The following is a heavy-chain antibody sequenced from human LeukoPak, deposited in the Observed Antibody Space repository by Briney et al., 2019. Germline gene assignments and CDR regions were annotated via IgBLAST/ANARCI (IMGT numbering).Heavy chain of an antibody. CDR1: GFTFSSYS. J-gene: IGHJ6*03. Sequence: GGSLRLSCAASGFTFSSYSMNWVRQAPGKGLEWVSSISSSSSYIYYADSVKGRFTISRDNAKNSLYLQMNSLRAEDTAVYYCARRAQWPPLDYYYMDVWGKGTTVTVSS. V-gene: IGHV3-21*01. CDR3: ARRAQWPPLDYYYMDV. CDR2: ISSSSSYI. D-gene: IGHD6-19*01.